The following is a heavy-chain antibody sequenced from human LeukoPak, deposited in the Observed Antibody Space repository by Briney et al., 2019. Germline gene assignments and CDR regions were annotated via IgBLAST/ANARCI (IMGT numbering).Heavy chain of an antibody. D-gene: IGHD2-2*02. Sequence: GGSLRLSCAASGFTFSSYEMNWVRQAPGKGLEWVSHISTSSNTIYYADSVKGRFTLSRDNAKNSLYLQMNSLRAEDTAVYYCARDFRYRAFDIWGQGTMVTVSS. CDR2: ISTSSNTI. CDR3: ARDFRYRAFDI. V-gene: IGHV3-48*03. CDR1: GFTFSSYE. J-gene: IGHJ3*02.